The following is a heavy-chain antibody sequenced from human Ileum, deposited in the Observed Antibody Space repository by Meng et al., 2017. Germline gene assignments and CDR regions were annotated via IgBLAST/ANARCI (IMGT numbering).Heavy chain of an antibody. Sequence: QVQLQESGPGLVEPSGTLSLTCAASGRSISSSDWWSWFRQPPGKGLEWIAEMNLGGSPNYNPSLKSRVTMSVDKSNDHLSLQLTSVTAADTAVYYCAHIFDSWGQGTLVTVSS. J-gene: IGHJ4*02. CDR1: GRSISSSDW. CDR3: AHIFDS. CDR2: MNLGGSP. V-gene: IGHV4-4*02.